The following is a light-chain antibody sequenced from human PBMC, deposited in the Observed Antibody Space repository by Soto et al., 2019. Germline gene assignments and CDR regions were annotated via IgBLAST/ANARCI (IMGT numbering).Light chain of an antibody. Sequence: QAAVTQPASVSGSPGQSITISCSGTTSDVGGYDVVSWYQQHPGKAPKLMIFEVNQRPSGVSDRFSGSKSGNTASLTISGLQAGDEADYYCCSFAGSSTFWVFGGGTKLTVL. J-gene: IGLJ3*02. CDR2: EVN. V-gene: IGLV2-23*02. CDR3: CSFAGSSTFWV. CDR1: TSDVGGYDV.